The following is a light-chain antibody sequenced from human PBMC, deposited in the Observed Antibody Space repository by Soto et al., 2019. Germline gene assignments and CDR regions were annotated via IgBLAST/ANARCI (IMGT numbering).Light chain of an antibody. CDR2: EVS. CDR1: SSDVGGYNY. V-gene: IGLV2-14*01. Sequence: QSVLTQPASVSGSPGQSITISCTGTSSDVGGYNYVSWYQQHPGKAPKLMIYEVSNRPSGVSNRFSGSKSGHTASLTISGLQAEDEADYYCSSYTSSSTLVVFGGGTQLTVL. CDR3: SSYTSSSTLVV. J-gene: IGLJ2*01.